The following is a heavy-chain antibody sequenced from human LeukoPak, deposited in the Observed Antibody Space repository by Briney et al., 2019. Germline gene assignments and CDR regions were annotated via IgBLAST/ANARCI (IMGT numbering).Heavy chain of an antibody. CDR3: AGYLVVDGYTKFDF. Sequence: SETLSLTCAVYGGSFSGYYWSWIRQHPGKGLEWIGYIYYSGSTYYNPSLKSRVTISVDTSKNQFSLKLSSVTAADTAVYYCAGYLVVDGYTKFDFWGEGTLVTVS. CDR2: IYYSGST. J-gene: IGHJ4*02. V-gene: IGHV4-31*11. D-gene: IGHD5-18*01. CDR1: GGSFSGYY.